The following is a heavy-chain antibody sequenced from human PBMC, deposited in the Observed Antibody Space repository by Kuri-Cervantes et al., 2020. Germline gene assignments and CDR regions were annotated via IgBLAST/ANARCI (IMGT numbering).Heavy chain of an antibody. CDR2: IYHTGTT. D-gene: IGHD6-13*01. CDR1: GGSVSSGDYY. CDR3: ARTLGGSSWMNWFDP. J-gene: IGHJ5*02. Sequence: SETLSLTCTVSGGSVSSGDYYWSWIRQPPGKGLEWIAYIYHTGTTNYNPSLKSRVSISIDTSKNQFSLKLTSVTAADTAVYYCARTLGGSSWMNWFDPWGQGTLVTVSS. V-gene: IGHV4-61*08.